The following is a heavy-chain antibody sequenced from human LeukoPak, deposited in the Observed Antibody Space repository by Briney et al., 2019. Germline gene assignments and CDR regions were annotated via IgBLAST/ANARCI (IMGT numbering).Heavy chain of an antibody. V-gene: IGHV3-21*01. CDR2: ISGTSTYI. CDR1: GFTFSSYS. Sequence: GGSLRLSCAASGFTFSSYSVNWVRQAPGKGLEWVSSISGTSTYIYYTDSVKGRFTISRDNAQNSLYLQMNSLRAEDTAVYYCVRGDTSTRCCNNWFDPWGQGTLVTVSS. CDR3: VRGDTSTRCCNNWFDP. D-gene: IGHD2-2*01. J-gene: IGHJ5*02.